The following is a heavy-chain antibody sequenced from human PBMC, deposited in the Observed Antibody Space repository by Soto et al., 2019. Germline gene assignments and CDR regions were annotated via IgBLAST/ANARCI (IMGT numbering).Heavy chain of an antibody. CDR2: ISYDGSNK. CDR3: AKGYDYIWGSYRSTPGIAVAGPVDY. J-gene: IGHJ4*02. Sequence: GGSLRLSCAASGFTFSIYGMHWFRQAPGKGLEWVAVISYDGSNKYYADSVKGRFTISRDNSKNTLYLQMNSLRAEDTAVYYCAKGYDYIWGSYRSTPGIAVAGPVDYWGQGTLVTVSS. CDR1: GFTFSIYG. V-gene: IGHV3-30*18. D-gene: IGHD3-16*02.